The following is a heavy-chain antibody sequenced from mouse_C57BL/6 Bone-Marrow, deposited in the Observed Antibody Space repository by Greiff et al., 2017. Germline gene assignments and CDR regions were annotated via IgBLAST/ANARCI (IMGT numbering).Heavy chain of an antibody. CDR3: ARCDYAWFAY. CDR2: INPYNGGT. Sequence: VQLQQSGPVLVKPGASVKMSCKASGYTFTDYYMNWVKQSHGKSLEWIGVINPYNGGTSYNQKFKGKATLTVDKSSSTAYMELNSLTSEDSAVYYCARCDYAWFAYWGQGTLVTVSA. J-gene: IGHJ3*01. CDR1: GYTFTDYY. D-gene: IGHD2-4*01. V-gene: IGHV1-19*01.